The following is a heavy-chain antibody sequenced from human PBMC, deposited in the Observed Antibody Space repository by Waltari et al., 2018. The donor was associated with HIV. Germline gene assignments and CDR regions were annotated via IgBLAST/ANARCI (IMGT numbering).Heavy chain of an antibody. Sequence: VQLVESGGGSIQTGGSLRLSCAGSGFSVRNHWMDWVPQGPGKGLFWVERINSDGSTINYADAVKGRFVISRDNSRNTVYLQLNSVNVEDTAVYFCARASHYIEFSTFDGDYYFDLWGRGTRVAVSS. V-gene: IGHV3-74*01. CDR2: INSDGSTI. J-gene: IGHJ4*02. CDR1: GFSVRNHW. CDR3: ARASHYIEFSTFDGDYYFDL. D-gene: IGHD3-9*01.